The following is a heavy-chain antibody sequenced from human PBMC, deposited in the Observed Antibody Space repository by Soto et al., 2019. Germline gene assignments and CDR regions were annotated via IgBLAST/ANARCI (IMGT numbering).Heavy chain of an antibody. CDR1: GFTFSSYS. V-gene: IGHV3-48*04. Sequence: GGSLRLSCAASGFTFSSYSMNWVRQAPGKGLEWLSYISSTTSTIYYAGSVEGRFTISRDNAKNSLYLQMNSLRADDTAIYYCTRVLLGGYYGSDFDFWGQGTQVTVSS. D-gene: IGHD1-26*01. J-gene: IGHJ4*02. CDR2: ISSTTSTI. CDR3: TRVLLGGYYGSDFDF.